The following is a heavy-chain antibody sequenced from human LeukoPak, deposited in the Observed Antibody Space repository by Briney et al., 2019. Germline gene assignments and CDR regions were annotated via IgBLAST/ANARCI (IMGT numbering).Heavy chain of an antibody. J-gene: IGHJ4*02. CDR1: GGSISSYY. D-gene: IGHD5-12*01. Sequence: PSETLSLTCSVSGGSISSYYWSWIRQPPGKGLEWIGYIYYSGSTKYNPSLKSRVTISVDTSKNQFSLKLSSVTAADTAVYYCAREGLPGHFDYWGQGTLVTVSS. V-gene: IGHV4-59*01. CDR3: AREGLPGHFDY. CDR2: IYYSGST.